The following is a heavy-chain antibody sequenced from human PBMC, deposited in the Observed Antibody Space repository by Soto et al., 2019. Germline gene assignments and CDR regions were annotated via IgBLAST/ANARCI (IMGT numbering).Heavy chain of an antibody. V-gene: IGHV2-5*02. CDR3: VQSRCGGDCLQSYSSHSYYGVDV. J-gene: IGHJ6*02. CDR2: IYWDDDK. CDR1: GFSLSTTGVG. Sequence: QITLKESGPTLVKPTQTLTLTCTFSGFSLSTTGVGVGWIRQPPGKALEWLALIYWDDDKRYNPSLNSRLTITKDTSKNQVVLAMTNVEPVDTATSYCVQSRCGGDCLQSYSSHSYYGVDVCGQGTTVTV. D-gene: IGHD2-21*02.